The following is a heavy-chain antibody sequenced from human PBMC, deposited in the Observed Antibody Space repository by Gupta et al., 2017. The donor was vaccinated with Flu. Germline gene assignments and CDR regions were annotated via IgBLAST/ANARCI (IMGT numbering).Heavy chain of an antibody. CDR3: TRDRIAAAGTGHYYGMDV. V-gene: IGHV4-34*01. J-gene: IGHJ6*02. Sequence: QVQLQQWGAGLLKPSETLSLTCAVYGGSFSGYYWSWIRQPPGKRLEWIGEINHSGSTNYNPSLKSRVTISVDTSKNQFSLKLSSVTAADTAVYYCTRDRIAAAGTGHYYGMDVWGQGTTVTVSS. CDR1: GGSFSGYY. CDR2: INHSGST. D-gene: IGHD6-13*01.